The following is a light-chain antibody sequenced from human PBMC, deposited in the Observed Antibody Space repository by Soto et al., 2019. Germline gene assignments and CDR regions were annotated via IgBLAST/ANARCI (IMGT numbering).Light chain of an antibody. CDR3: QQYNSMWT. J-gene: IGKJ1*01. V-gene: IGKV3-11*01. Sequence: EVVLTQSPGTLSLPTGERATLSCRASQSVSSYLAWYQQKPGQAPRLLIYDASNRATGIPDRFSGSGSGTDFTLTISSLEPDDFATYYCQQYNSMWTFGQGTNVDI. CDR2: DAS. CDR1: QSVSSY.